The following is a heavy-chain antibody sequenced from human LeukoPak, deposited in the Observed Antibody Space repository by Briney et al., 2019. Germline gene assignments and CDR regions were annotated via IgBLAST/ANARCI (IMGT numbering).Heavy chain of an antibody. CDR2: IYYSGGT. CDR3: ARAPSSMVRGLDY. D-gene: IGHD3-10*01. J-gene: IGHJ4*02. Sequence: SQTLSLTCTVSGGSISSGDYYWSWIRPPPGQGLEWIGYIYYSGGTYYNPSLKSRVAISVDTSKNQFFLKLSSVTAADTAVYYCARAPSSMVRGLDYWGQGTLVTVSS. CDR1: GGSISSGDYY. V-gene: IGHV4-30-4*01.